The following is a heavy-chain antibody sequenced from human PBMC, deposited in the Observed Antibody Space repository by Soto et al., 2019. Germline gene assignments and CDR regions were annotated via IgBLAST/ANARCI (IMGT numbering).Heavy chain of an antibody. D-gene: IGHD1-1*01. Sequence: EVQLVESGGGFVQPGGSLRLSCAASGFPFRSNWMIWVRQVPGKEMVWVSRVSGDGTITTYADSFKGRFSTSRDNAKSTLYLQLNSLRAADTAVYYCARGAAHNTYFMDVWGKGTTVIVSS. J-gene: IGHJ6*03. CDR1: GFPFRSNW. CDR3: ARGAAHNTYFMDV. CDR2: VSGDGTIT. V-gene: IGHV3-74*01.